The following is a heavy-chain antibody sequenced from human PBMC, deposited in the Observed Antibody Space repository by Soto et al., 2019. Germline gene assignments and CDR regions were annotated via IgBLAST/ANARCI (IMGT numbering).Heavy chain of an antibody. CDR3: ARDLIRYGSGSYFDY. D-gene: IGHD3-10*01. V-gene: IGHV3-33*01. CDR2: IWYDGSNK. Sequence: QVQLVESGGGVVQPGRSLRLSCAASGFTFSSYGMHWVRQAPGKGLEWVAVIWYDGSNKYYADSVKGRFTISRDNSKNTLYLQVNSLRAEDTAVYYCARDLIRYGSGSYFDYWGQGTLVTVSS. J-gene: IGHJ4*02. CDR1: GFTFSSYG.